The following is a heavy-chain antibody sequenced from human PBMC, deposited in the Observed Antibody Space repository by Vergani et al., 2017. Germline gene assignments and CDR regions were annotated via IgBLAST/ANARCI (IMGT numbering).Heavy chain of an antibody. CDR1: GATSRSNT. CDR2: IIPVLGKT. CDR3: ARDPRGYGGDPEDYYYGMDV. Sequence: QVQLVQSGAEVKKPGSSVKVSCKASGATSRSNTISWVRQVPGQGLEWMGRIIPVLGKTKYAQDFQGRLTITADTSTSTAYMELTSLRSQDTAVYYCARDPRGYGGDPEDYYYGMDVWGQGTTVTVSS. J-gene: IGHJ6*02. V-gene: IGHV1-69*08. D-gene: IGHD2-21*02.